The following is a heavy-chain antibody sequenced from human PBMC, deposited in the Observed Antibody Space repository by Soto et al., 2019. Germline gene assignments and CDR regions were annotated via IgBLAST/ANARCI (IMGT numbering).Heavy chain of an antibody. V-gene: IGHV3-74*01. CDR1: GFTFISNW. J-gene: IGHJ6*02. Sequence: EVQLVESGGGLVQPGGSLIRAGAASGFTFISNWMHWVRQAPGKGLVWVSRINSDGSSTSYADSVKGRFTISRDNAKNTLYLQMNSLRAEDTAVYYCARVPLPASYYYYGMDVWGQGTTVTVSS. CDR3: ARVPLPASYYYYGMDV. CDR2: INSDGSST.